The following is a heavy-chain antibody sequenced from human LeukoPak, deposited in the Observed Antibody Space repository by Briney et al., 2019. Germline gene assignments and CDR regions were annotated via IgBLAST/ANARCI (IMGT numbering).Heavy chain of an antibody. V-gene: IGHV4-39*01. CDR3: ARHVRWCSSTSCYIWGYYFDY. Sequence: SETLSLTCTVSGGSISSSSYYWGWIRQPPGKGLEWIGSIYYSGSTYYNPSLKSRVTISVDTSKNQFSLKLSSVTAADTAVYYCARHVRWCSSTSCYIWGYYFDYWGQGTLVTVSS. CDR1: GGSISSSSYY. D-gene: IGHD2-2*01. J-gene: IGHJ4*02. CDR2: IYYSGST.